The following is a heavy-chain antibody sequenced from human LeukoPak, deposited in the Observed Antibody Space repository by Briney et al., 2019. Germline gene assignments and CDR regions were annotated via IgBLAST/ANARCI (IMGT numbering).Heavy chain of an antibody. D-gene: IGHD3-10*01. V-gene: IGHV4-59*08. CDR2: IYYRGTT. CDR1: GGSISSYY. J-gene: IGHJ4*02. CDR3: ARIEGNSGYGWSHFDY. Sequence: SETLSLTCTVSGGSISSYYWSWIRQPPGKGLEWIGFIYYRGTTYYNPSLKSRVSISIDTSRNQFSLKLNSVTAADTAVYYCARIEGNSGYGWSHFDYWGQGRLVTVSS.